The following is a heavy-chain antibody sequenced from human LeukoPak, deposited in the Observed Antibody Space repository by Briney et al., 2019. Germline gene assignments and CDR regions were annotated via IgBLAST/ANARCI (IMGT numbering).Heavy chain of an antibody. J-gene: IGHJ3*02. CDR1: GYSISSGYY. V-gene: IGHV4-38-2*01. Sequence: SETLSLTCAVSGYSISSGYYWGWIRQPPGKGLEWIGSIYHSGSTYYNPSLKSRVTISVDTSKNQFSLKLSSVTAADTAVYYCARAGGGYSYGYRGDAFDIWGRGTMVTVSS. CDR3: ARAGGGYSYGYRGDAFDI. D-gene: IGHD5-18*01. CDR2: IYHSGST.